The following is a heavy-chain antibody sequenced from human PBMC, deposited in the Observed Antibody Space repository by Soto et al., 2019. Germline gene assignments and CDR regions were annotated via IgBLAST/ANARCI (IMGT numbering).Heavy chain of an antibody. V-gene: IGHV1-69*01. D-gene: IGHD2-2*01. CDR1: GSTFGSYA. CDR2: IIPIPGTA. J-gene: IGHJ6*02. CDR3: ARSQGSSTSLEIYYYYYYGMDV. Sequence: QVQLVQSGAEVKKPGSSVKVSCKASGSTFGSYAISWVRQAPRQGLEWMGGIIPIPGTANYAQKFQGRVTIAADESTSTAYMELSSLRSEDTAVYYCARSQGSSTSLEIYYYYYYGMDVWGQGTTVTVSS.